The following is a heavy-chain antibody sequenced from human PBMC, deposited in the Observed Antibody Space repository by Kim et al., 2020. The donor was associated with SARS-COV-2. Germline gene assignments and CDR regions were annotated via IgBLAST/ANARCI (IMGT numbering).Heavy chain of an antibody. J-gene: IGHJ4*02. V-gene: IGHV3-48*03. CDR3: ARVKGSWQNTEFDY. CDR1: GFTFSSYE. CDR2: ISSSGSTI. Sequence: GGSLRLSCAASGFTFSSYEMNWVRQAPGKGLEWVSYISSSGSTIYYADSVKGRFTISRDNAKNSLYLQMNSLRAEDTAVYYCARVKGSWQNTEFDYWGQGTLVTVSS. D-gene: IGHD1-26*01.